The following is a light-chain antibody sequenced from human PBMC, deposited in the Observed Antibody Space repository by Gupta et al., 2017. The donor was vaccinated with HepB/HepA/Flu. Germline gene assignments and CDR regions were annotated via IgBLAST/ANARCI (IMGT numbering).Light chain of an antibody. J-gene: IGKJ4*01. CDR2: GAS. CDR1: QSVNTN. CDR3: QRSTNWPLT. V-gene: IGKV3-15*01. Sequence: EIVMTQSPATLSVSPGERATLSCRASQSVNTNLAWYQQKPGQAPRLLIYGASTRATGSPARFSGSGSGTEFTLTISSLQSEDFAVYYCQRSTNWPLTFGGGTKVEIK.